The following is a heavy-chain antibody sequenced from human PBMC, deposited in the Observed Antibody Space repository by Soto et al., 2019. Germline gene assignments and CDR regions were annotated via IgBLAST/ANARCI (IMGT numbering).Heavy chain of an antibody. CDR3: AKRLEYNSGWYFLGY. CDR1: GFTFSIYA. D-gene: IGHD6-19*01. V-gene: IGHV3-23*01. CDR2: ISAGGGSA. J-gene: IGHJ4*02. Sequence: GGSLRLSCAASGFTFSIYAMSWVRQAPGKGLEWVSTISAGGGSAYYADSVKGRFTISRDNSKNTLYLQMNSLRAEDTAVYYCAKRLEYNSGWYFLGYWGQGTLVTVSS.